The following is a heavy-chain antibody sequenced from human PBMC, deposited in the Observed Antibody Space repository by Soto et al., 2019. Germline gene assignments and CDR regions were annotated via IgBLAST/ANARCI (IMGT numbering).Heavy chain of an antibody. CDR2: IIAVFRSP. CDR3: AAKSGYPYYFDH. CDR1: GDTLSSYT. Sequence: ASVKVSCKASGDTLSSYTIGWVRQAPGQGLEWMGGIIAVFRSPNYAQKFHGRLTIGADDSTTTAYMELSSLTSEDTAVYYCAAKSGYPYYFDHWGQGTLVTVSS. D-gene: IGHD3-3*01. V-gene: IGHV1-69*13. J-gene: IGHJ4*02.